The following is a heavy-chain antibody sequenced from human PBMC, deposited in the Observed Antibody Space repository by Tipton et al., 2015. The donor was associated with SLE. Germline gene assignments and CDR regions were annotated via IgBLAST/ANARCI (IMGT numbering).Heavy chain of an antibody. D-gene: IGHD6-19*01. CDR1: GFTFSSYS. V-gene: IGHV3-43*01. CDR2: ISWDGGST. J-gene: IGHJ4*02. Sequence: SLRLSCAASGFTFSSYSMNWVRQAPGKGLEWVSLISWDGGSTYYADSVKGRFTISRDNSKNSLYLQMNSLRTEDTALYYCAKDGGDLYSSGWYAGYFDYWGQGTLVTVSS. CDR3: AKDGGDLYSSGWYAGYFDY.